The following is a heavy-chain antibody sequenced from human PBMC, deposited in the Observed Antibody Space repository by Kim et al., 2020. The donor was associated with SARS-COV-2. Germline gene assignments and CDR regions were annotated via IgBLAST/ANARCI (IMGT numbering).Heavy chain of an antibody. J-gene: IGHJ4*02. CDR2: IYYSGST. CDR1: GGSISSGGYY. V-gene: IGHV4-31*03. Sequence: SETLSLTCTVSGGSISSGGYYWSWIRQHPGKGLEWIGYIYYSGSTYYNPSLKSRVTISVDTSKNQFSLKLSSVTAADTAVYYCAREREVYYDSSGYYYVLDYWGQGTLVTVSS. D-gene: IGHD3-22*01. CDR3: AREREVYYDSSGYYYVLDY.